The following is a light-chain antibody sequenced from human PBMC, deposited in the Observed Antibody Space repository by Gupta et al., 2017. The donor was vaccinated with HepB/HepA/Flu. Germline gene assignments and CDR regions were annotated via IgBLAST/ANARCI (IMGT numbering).Light chain of an antibody. Sequence: DVVMTQSPLSLPVTLGQPASISCRTSQSRVGWGGNVYLNWLQQRPGQSPRLLIYNVSNRDSGVPDRFSGSGSGTDFTLTISSVEAEDFGVYYCQQHSNWPHTFGRGTKVDI. CDR3: QQHSNWPHT. CDR2: NVS. V-gene: IGKV2-30*01. J-gene: IGKJ3*01. CDR1: QSRVGWGGNVY.